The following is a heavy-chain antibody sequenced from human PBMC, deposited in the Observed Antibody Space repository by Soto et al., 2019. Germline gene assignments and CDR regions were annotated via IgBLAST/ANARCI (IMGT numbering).Heavy chain of an antibody. V-gene: IGHV1-58*01. J-gene: IGHJ6*02. CDR1: GFTFTSSA. Sequence: SVKVSCKASGFTFTSSAVQWVRQARGKRLEWIGWIVVGSGNTNYAQKFQERVTITRDMSTSTAYMELSSLRSEDTAVYYCAALFHSGSYSVYYYYGMDVWGQGTTVTVSS. D-gene: IGHD1-26*01. CDR2: IVVGSGNT. CDR3: AALFHSGSYSVYYYYGMDV.